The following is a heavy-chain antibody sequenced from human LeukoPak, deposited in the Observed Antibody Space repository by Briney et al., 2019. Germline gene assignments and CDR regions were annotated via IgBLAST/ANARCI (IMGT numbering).Heavy chain of an antibody. CDR2: IWYDGSNN. J-gene: IGHJ6*02. CDR3: ASGRINYFYAMDI. V-gene: IGHV3-33*01. CDR1: GFTFSRKC. Sequence: GGSLRLSCAASGFTFSRKCMHGVRQPPGKGLDWEAVIWYDGSNNNYEDSVNGRFTISRDNSTNTLYLQVNSPRAEDTAVYYCASGRINYFYAMDIWGQGTTVTVSS. D-gene: IGHD2-21*01.